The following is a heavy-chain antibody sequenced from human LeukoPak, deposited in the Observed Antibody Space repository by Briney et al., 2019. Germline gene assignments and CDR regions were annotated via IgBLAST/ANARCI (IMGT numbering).Heavy chain of an antibody. CDR3: ARGHCSSTSCYGGDYYYYYGVDV. V-gene: IGHV1-2*02. D-gene: IGHD2-2*01. Sequence: VASVKVSCKASGYTFTSYYMHWVRQAPGQGLEWMGWINPNSGGTNYAQKFQGRVTMTRDTSISTAYMELSRLRSDDTAVYYCARGHCSSTSCYGGDYYYYYGVDVWGQGTTVTVSS. CDR1: GYTFTSYY. J-gene: IGHJ6*02. CDR2: INPNSGGT.